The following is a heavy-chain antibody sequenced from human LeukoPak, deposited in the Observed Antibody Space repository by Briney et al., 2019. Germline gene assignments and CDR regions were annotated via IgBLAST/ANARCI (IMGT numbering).Heavy chain of an antibody. CDR1: AFTFSSYG. V-gene: IGHV3-30*02. CDR3: ARGVEVVAATDDAFDI. CDR2: NRYDGSNK. Sequence: GGSLRLSCAASAFTFSSYGMHWVRQAPGKGLEWVAFNRYDGSNKYYADSVKGRFTISRDNAKNSLYLQMNSLRAEDTALYYCARGVEVVAATDDAFDIWGQGTMVTVSS. D-gene: IGHD2-15*01. J-gene: IGHJ3*02.